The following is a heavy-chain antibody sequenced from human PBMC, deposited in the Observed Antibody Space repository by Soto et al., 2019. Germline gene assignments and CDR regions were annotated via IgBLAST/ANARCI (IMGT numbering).Heavy chain of an antibody. CDR2: IYYSGST. Sequence: PSETLSLTCTVSGGSISSSSYYWGWIRQPPGKGLEWIGSIYYSGSTYYNPSLKSRVTISVDTSKNQFSLKLSSVTAADTAVYYCARHVNYYGSDSLLYYYGMDVSGQATTVSVSS. J-gene: IGHJ6*02. CDR1: GGSISSSSYY. D-gene: IGHD3-10*01. V-gene: IGHV4-39*01. CDR3: ARHVNYYGSDSLLYYYGMDV.